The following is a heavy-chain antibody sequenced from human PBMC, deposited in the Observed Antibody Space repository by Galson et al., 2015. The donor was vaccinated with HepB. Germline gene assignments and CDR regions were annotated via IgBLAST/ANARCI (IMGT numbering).Heavy chain of an antibody. Sequence: TLSLTCTVSGGSISSGGYYWSWIRQHPGKGQEWIGFIYYSGSTYYNPSLKSRVSISVDTSKNQFSLKLSSVTAADTAVYYCARGRSSPTYYYDSAGYSRYYFDYWGQGTLATVSS. J-gene: IGHJ4*02. V-gene: IGHV4-31*03. CDR1: GGSISSGGYY. D-gene: IGHD3-22*01. CDR3: ARGRSSPTYYYDSAGYSRYYFDY. CDR2: IYYSGST.